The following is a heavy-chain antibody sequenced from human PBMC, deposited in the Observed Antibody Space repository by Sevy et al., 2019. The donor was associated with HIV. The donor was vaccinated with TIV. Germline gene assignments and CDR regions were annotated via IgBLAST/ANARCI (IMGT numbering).Heavy chain of an antibody. J-gene: IGHJ4*02. V-gene: IGHV3-33*01. CDR2: IWYDGSNK. CDR3: ARVPSYYYDSSGYYDGGVY. Sequence: GESLKISCAASGFTFSSYGMHWVRHAPGKGLEWVAVIWYDGSNKYYADSVKGRFTISRDNSKNTLYLQMNSLRAEDMAVYYCARVPSYYYDSSGYYDGGVYWGQGTLVTVSS. D-gene: IGHD3-22*01. CDR1: GFTFSSYG.